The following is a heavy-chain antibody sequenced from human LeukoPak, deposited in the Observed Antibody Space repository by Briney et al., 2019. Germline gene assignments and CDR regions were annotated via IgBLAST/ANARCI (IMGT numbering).Heavy chain of an antibody. CDR1: GFTFSSYA. CDR3: ANVFYYDSSGRKKGY. Sequence: GGSLRLSCAASGFTFSSYAMSWVRQAPGKGLEWVSAISGSGGSTYYADSVKGRFTISRDNSKNTLYLQMNSLRAEDTAVYYCANVFYYDSSGRKKGYWGQGTLVTVSS. D-gene: IGHD3-22*01. V-gene: IGHV3-23*01. J-gene: IGHJ4*02. CDR2: ISGSGGST.